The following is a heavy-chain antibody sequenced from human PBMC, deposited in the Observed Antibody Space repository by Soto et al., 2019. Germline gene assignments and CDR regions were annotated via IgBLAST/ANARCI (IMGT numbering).Heavy chain of an antibody. D-gene: IGHD2-2*01. J-gene: IGHJ4*02. V-gene: IGHV3-48*01. Sequence: EVQLVESGGGSVQPGGSLRISCEASGLTFSSYSMNWVRQAPGKGLEWVSYISVGSNTIYYADSVKGRFTISRDDAKNSVYLQMNSLRVEDTAVYYCLTRGEYFGTTTCDYFDYWGQGTLVTVSS. CDR2: ISVGSNTI. CDR1: GLTFSSYS. CDR3: LTRGEYFGTTTCDYFDY.